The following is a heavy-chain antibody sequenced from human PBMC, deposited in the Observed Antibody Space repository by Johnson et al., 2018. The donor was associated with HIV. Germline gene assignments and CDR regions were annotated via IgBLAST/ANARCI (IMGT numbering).Heavy chain of an antibody. D-gene: IGHD2-21*01. V-gene: IGHV3-30*07. CDR1: GFTFKNSV. J-gene: IGHJ3*02. CDR3: ARDVGLLAYCGGDCADAFDI. Sequence: QVQLVESGGGVVQPGGSLRLACAASGFTFKNSVMHWVRQAPGKGLEWVAVMSYDGSFQDYADSVKGRFTISRDNSKNSLYLQMNSLRAEDTAVYSCARDVGLLAYCGGDCADAFDIWGQGTMVTVSS. CDR2: MSYDGSFQ.